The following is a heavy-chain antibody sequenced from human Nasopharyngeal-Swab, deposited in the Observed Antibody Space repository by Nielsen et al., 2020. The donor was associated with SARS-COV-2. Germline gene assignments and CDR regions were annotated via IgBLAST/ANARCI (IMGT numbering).Heavy chain of an antibody. Sequence: LSLTCTVSGGSISSYYMSWIRKAPGKGLEWVSYISSSSSYTNYADSVKGRFTISRDNAKYSLYLQMNSLRAEDTAVYYCASCPSGWMTTVTRIDYWGQGTLVTVSS. J-gene: IGHJ4*02. V-gene: IGHV3-11*06. CDR3: ASCPSGWMTTVTRIDY. CDR2: ISSSSSYT. CDR1: GGSISSYY. D-gene: IGHD4-17*01.